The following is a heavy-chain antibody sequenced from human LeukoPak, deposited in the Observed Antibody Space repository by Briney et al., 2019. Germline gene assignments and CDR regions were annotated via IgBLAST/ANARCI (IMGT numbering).Heavy chain of an antibody. CDR1: LYTLTSYY. CDR3: ARGGGEYSWFDP. D-gene: IGHD6-6*01. Sequence: SVPVSCKACLYTLTSYYMQLLRQDPGDPREGTGIIYQSGLCTRYAQQFQGRVTMTRDMATSKVYMELSSLRSEDTAVYYCARGGGEYSWFDPWGQGTLVTVSS. J-gene: IGHJ5*02. CDR2: IYQSGLCT. V-gene: IGHV1-46*01.